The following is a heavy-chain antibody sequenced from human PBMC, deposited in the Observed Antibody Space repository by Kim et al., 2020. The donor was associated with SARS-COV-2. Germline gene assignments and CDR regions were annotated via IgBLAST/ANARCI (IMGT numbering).Heavy chain of an antibody. CDR3: ASQYYYDSSGRDAFDI. Sequence: ASVKVSCKASGYTFTSYAMHWVRQAPGQRLEWMGWINAGNGNTKYSQKFQGRVTITRDTSASTAYMELSSLRSEDTAVYYCASQYYYDSSGRDAFDIWGQGTMVTVSS. CDR2: INAGNGNT. V-gene: IGHV1-3*01. D-gene: IGHD3-22*01. J-gene: IGHJ3*02. CDR1: GYTFTSYA.